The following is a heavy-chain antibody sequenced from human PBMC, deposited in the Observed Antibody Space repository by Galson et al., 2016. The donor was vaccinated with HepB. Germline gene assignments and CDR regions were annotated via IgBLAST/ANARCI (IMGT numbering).Heavy chain of an antibody. Sequence: TLSLTCTVSSGSISSGDYYWTWIRQPAGKGLEWIGRIYTSGTINYNPPLQSRVTLSLDTTKNHRSLKLDSVTAADTSVYYCAREFTYWGHGTLVIVSS. J-gene: IGHJ4*01. CDR3: AREFTY. CDR2: IYTSGTI. CDR1: SGSISSGDYY. V-gene: IGHV4-61*02.